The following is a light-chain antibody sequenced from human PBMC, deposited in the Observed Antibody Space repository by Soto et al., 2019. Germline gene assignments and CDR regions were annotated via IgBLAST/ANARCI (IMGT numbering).Light chain of an antibody. Sequence: EVVLTQSPGTLSLSPGEGATLSCRASQSVSSNYFAWYQQKAGQAPGLLIYGISTRATGIPDRFSGSGSGTDFTLTISRLEPEDFALYYCEQYGSSPRTFGQGTRVEIK. CDR2: GIS. J-gene: IGKJ1*01. CDR1: QSVSSNY. CDR3: EQYGSSPRT. V-gene: IGKV3-20*01.